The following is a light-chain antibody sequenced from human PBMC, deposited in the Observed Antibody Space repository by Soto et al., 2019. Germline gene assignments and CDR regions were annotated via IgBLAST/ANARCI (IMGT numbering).Light chain of an antibody. CDR2: EVS. V-gene: IGLV2-8*01. CDR3: SSYAGSNKLGV. Sequence: QAVVTQPPSASGSPGQSVTISCTGTSSDVGGYNYVSWYQQHPGKAPKLMIYEVSKRPSGVPDRFSGSKSGNTASLTVSGLQAEDEADYYCSSYAGSNKLGVFGTGTKLTVL. CDR1: SSDVGGYNY. J-gene: IGLJ1*01.